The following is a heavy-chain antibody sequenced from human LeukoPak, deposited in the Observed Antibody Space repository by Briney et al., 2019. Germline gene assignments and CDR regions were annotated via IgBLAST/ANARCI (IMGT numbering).Heavy chain of an antibody. CDR2: IYTSGSA. V-gene: IGHV4-61*02. CDR1: GGSISSGSYY. Sequence: SETLSLTCTVSGGSISSGSYYWSWIRQPAGKGLEWIGRIYTSGSANYNPSLKSRFTISVDTSKNQFSLKLSSVTAADTAVYYCARDLGYGEFDYWGQGTLVTVSS. CDR3: ARDLGYGEFDY. D-gene: IGHD4-17*01. J-gene: IGHJ4*02.